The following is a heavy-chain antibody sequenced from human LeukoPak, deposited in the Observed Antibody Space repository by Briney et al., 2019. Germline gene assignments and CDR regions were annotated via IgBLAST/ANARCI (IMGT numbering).Heavy chain of an antibody. CDR1: GYTFTSYY. J-gene: IGHJ6*03. CDR2: INPSGGST. CDR3: ARLSQQLPGNYYYYYMDV. Sequence: GASVKASCKASGYTFTSYYMHWVRQAPGQGLEWMGIINPSGGSTSYAQKFQGRVTMTRDMSTSTVYMELSSLRAEDTAVYYCARLSQQLPGNYYYYYMDVWGKGTTVTVSS. V-gene: IGHV1-46*01. D-gene: IGHD6-13*01.